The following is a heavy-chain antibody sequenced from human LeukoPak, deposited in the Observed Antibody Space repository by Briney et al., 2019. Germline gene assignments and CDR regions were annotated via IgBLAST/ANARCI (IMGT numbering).Heavy chain of an antibody. CDR3: AIATEMATIEGPYAFDI. D-gene: IGHD5-24*01. CDR2: IYYSGST. V-gene: IGHV4-39*07. J-gene: IGHJ3*02. Sequence: PSETLSLTCTVSGGSISSSSYYWGWIRQPPGKGLEWIGSIYYSGSTNYNPSLKSRVTMSVDTSKNQFSLKLSSVTAADTAVYYCAIATEMATIEGPYAFDIWGQGTMVTVSS. CDR1: GGSISSSSYY.